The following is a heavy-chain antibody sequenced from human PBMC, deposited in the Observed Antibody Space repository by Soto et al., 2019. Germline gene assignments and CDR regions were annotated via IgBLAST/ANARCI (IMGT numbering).Heavy chain of an antibody. CDR1: GFTFSSYS. Sequence: EVQLVESGGGLVKPGGSLRLSCAASGFTFSSYSMNWVRQAPGKGLEWVSSTSSSSSYIYYADSVKGRFTISRDNAKNSLYLQMNSLRAEDTAVYYCARETRGIAAAGTGDAFDIWGQGTMVTVSS. CDR3: ARETRGIAAAGTGDAFDI. D-gene: IGHD6-13*01. J-gene: IGHJ3*02. V-gene: IGHV3-21*01. CDR2: TSSSSSYI.